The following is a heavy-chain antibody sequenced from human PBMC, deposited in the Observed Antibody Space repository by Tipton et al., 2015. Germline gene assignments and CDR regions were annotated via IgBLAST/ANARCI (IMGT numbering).Heavy chain of an antibody. CDR2: ISHGGNT. CDR3: ARGRNNAFDI. V-gene: IGHV4-38-2*01. Sequence: TLSLTCAVSAYSISTDYYWVWIRQPPGKGLEWIGTISHGGNTFYNPSLKSRVTISADTSKNQFSLTLNSVAAADTAVYYCARGRNNAFDIWGQGTLVTVSS. CDR1: AYSISTDYY. J-gene: IGHJ3*02.